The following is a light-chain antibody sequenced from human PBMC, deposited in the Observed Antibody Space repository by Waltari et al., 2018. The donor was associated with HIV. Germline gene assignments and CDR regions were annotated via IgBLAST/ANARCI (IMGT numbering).Light chain of an antibody. CDR3: QSYDSSLSGSWV. CDR1: TSHHRASYD. J-gene: IGLJ3*02. Sequence: QSVPTQPPTVSAAPGQRVPISCTGSTSHHRASYDVTWFHQVPGTAPKLLIFGNTNRPSGVPDRISGSKSGTSASLAISGLRAEDEAYYYCQSYDSSLSGSWVFGGGTKLTVL. V-gene: IGLV1-40*01. CDR2: GNT.